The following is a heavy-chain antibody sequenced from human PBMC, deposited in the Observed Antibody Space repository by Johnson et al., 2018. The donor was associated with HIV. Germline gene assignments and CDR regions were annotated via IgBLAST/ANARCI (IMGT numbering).Heavy chain of an antibody. CDR2: SRNRANGYTT. J-gene: IGHJ3*02. V-gene: IGHV3-72*01. Sequence: VQLVESGGGLVQPGGSLRLSCAASGFTSSDYYMDWARQAPGKGLEWVGRSRNRANGYTTEYAASVKGRFTISRDDSKNSLYLQMNSLRAEDTAVYYCARESLDAFDIWGQGTMVTVSS. CDR3: ARESLDAFDI. CDR1: GFTSSDYY.